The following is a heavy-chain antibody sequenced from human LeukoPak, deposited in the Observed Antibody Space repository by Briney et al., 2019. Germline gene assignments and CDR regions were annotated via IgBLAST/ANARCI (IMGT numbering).Heavy chain of an antibody. CDR1: GFTFSTYG. CDR3: ARGSVPYYDYGWFDP. Sequence: GSLLLSCAASGFTFSTYGLHWVRQAPGKGLEWVALISYDGRNKYYADSVKGRFTISSDNSKNTSYLQMNSLRSEDTAVYYCARGSVPYYDYGWFDPWGQGALVTVSS. D-gene: IGHD3-22*01. CDR2: ISYDGRNK. J-gene: IGHJ5*02. V-gene: IGHV3-30*03.